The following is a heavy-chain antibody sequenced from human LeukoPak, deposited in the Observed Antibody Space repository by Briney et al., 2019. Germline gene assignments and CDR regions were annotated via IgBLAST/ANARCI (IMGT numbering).Heavy chain of an antibody. CDR2: IYYSGST. V-gene: IGHV4-59*12. D-gene: IGHD3-10*01. CDR3: ARRLANYYGSGSSFDY. Sequence: PSETLSLTCTVSGGSISSYYWSWIRQPPGKGLEWIGYIYYSGSTNYNPSLKSRVTISVDTSKNQFSLKLSSVTAADTAVYYCARRLANYYGSGSSFDYWGQGTLVTVSS. J-gene: IGHJ4*02. CDR1: GGSISSYY.